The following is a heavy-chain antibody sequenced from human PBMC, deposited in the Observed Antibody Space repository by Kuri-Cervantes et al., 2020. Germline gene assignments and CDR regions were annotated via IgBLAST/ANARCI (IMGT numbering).Heavy chain of an antibody. J-gene: IGHJ4*02. CDR3: AKADSSGWYGDY. V-gene: IGHV3-30*02. D-gene: IGHD6-19*01. Sequence: GESLKIPCAASGFTFSNYGMHWVRQAPGKGLEWVAFIRYDGSNKYYADSVKGRFTISRDNSKNTLYLQMNSLRAEDTAVYYCAKADSSGWYGDYWGQGTLVTVSS. CDR2: IRYDGSNK. CDR1: GFTFSNYG.